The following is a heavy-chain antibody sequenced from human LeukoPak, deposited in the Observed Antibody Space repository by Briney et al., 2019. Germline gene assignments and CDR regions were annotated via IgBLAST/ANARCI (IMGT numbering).Heavy chain of an antibody. CDR3: ARDKGIIAVADVYNWFDP. D-gene: IGHD6-19*01. CDR1: GYTFTGYY. CDR2: INPNSGGT. V-gene: IGHV1-2*02. J-gene: IGHJ5*02. Sequence: ASVKVSCKASGYTFTGYYMHWVRQAPGQGLEWMGWINPNSGGTNYAQKFQGRVTMTRDTSISTAYMELSRLRSDDTAVYYCARDKGIIAVADVYNWFDPWGQGTLVTVSS.